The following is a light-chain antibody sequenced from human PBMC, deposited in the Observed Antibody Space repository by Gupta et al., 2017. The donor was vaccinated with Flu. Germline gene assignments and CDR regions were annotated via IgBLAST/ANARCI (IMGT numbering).Light chain of an antibody. J-gene: IGKJ2*01. Sequence: PSSLSASVGDRVTITCRASQDIRNALDWYQQKPGKAPKRLMSAASSLQTGVPSGFSGSGSGTEFTLTISSLQPEDLATYYCLQHNSYPYTFGQGTKLEI. V-gene: IGKV1-17*01. CDR1: QDIRNA. CDR2: AAS. CDR3: LQHNSYPYT.